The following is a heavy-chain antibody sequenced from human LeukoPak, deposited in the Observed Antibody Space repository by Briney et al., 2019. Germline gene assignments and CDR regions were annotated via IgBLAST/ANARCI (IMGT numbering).Heavy chain of an antibody. Sequence: SETLSLTCTVSGGSISSYYWSWIRQPPGKGLEWIGYIYYSGSTNYNPSLKSRVTISVDTSKNQSSLKLSSVTAADTAVYYCARDLPYCGGDCYSGYDAFDIWGQGTMVTVSS. CDR1: GGSISSYY. CDR3: ARDLPYCGGDCYSGYDAFDI. V-gene: IGHV4-59*01. D-gene: IGHD2-21*01. CDR2: IYYSGST. J-gene: IGHJ3*02.